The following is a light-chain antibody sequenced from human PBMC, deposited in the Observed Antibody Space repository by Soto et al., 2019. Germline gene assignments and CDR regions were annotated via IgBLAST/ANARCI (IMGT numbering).Light chain of an antibody. Sequence: QSALTQPASVSGSPGQSVTISCTGTSSDVGGYNFVTWHQQFPGKAPKLMIFDVTNRPSGVSHRFSGSKSGNTASLTISGLQAEDEADYSCSSYTSTRTYVFGSRTKVTVL. CDR3: SSYTSTRTYV. J-gene: IGLJ1*01. V-gene: IGLV2-14*03. CDR1: SSDVGGYNF. CDR2: DVT.